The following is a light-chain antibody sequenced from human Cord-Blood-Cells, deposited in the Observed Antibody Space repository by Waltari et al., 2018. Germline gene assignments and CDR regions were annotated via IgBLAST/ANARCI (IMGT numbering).Light chain of an antibody. J-gene: IGKJ5*01. CDR1: QSVLYSSNNKNY. CDR2: WAS. CDR3: QQYYSTPIT. V-gene: IGKV4-1*01. Sequence: DIVMTPSPDSLPVSLGERATINCKSSQSVLYSSNNKNYLAWYQQKPGQPPKLLIYWASTRESGVPDRFSGSGSGTDFTLTISSLQAEDVAVYYCQQYYSTPITFGQGTRLEIK.